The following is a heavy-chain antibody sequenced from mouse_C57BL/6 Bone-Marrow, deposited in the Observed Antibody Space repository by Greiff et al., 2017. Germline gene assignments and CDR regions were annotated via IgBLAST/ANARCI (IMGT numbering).Heavy chain of an antibody. Sequence: EVQLQQSGAELVRPGASVKLSCTASGFNIKDDYMHWVKQRPEQGLEWLGWIDPENGDTEYASQFQGKATITADTSSNTAYLQLSSLTSEYTAVYYCTTKGYDGGWYFDVWGTGTTVTVSS. CDR1: GFNIKDDY. CDR3: TTKGYDGGWYFDV. V-gene: IGHV14-4*01. CDR2: IDPENGDT. J-gene: IGHJ1*03. D-gene: IGHD2-2*01.